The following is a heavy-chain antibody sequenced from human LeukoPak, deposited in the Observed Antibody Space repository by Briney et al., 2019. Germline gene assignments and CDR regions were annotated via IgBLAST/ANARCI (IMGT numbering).Heavy chain of an antibody. CDR3: ARGDSSGYGYYYFDY. J-gene: IGHJ4*02. CDR2: IWYDGSNK. Sequence: GGSLRLSCAASGFTFSSYGMHWVRQAPGKGLEWVAVIWYDGSNKYYADSVKGRFTISRDNSKKTLYLQMTSLRAEDTAVYYCARGDSSGYGYYYFDYWGQGTLVTVSS. CDR1: GFTFSSYG. D-gene: IGHD3-22*01. V-gene: IGHV3-33*01.